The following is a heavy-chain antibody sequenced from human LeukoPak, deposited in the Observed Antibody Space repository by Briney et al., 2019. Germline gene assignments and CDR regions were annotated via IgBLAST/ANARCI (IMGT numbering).Heavy chain of an antibody. V-gene: IGHV3-48*03. J-gene: IGHJ4*02. CDR3: AKSGYNRFDY. D-gene: IGHD5-24*01. CDR1: GFTFSSYE. Sequence: GGSLRLSCAASGFTFSSYEMNWVRQAPGKGLEWDSYIRSSCSTIYYADSVKSRFTISRDNDKNPLYLQMNSLRAEDTAVYYCAKSGYNRFDYWGQGTLVTVSS. CDR2: IRSSCSTI.